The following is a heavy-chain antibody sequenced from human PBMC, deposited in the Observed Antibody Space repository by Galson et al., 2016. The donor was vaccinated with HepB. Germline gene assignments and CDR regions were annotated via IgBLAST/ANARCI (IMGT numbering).Heavy chain of an antibody. J-gene: IGHJ6*03. CDR1: GFSVSRNY. CDR2: IYSGGSI. V-gene: IGHV3-53*05. Sequence: FLRLSRAASGFSVSRNYLNWVRQAPGKGLEWVSIIYSGGSIYYADFAKGRFTISRDNSKNTLYLQMNSLRPEDTAVYYCAKDVGYGVPGYYYSYMEVWGKGTTVTVSS. CDR3: AKDVGYGVPGYYYSYMEV. D-gene: IGHD5-18*01.